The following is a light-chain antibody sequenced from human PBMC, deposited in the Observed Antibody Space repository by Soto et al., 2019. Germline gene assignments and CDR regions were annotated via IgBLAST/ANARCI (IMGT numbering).Light chain of an antibody. J-gene: IGKJ4*01. CDR2: GAS. CDR3: QEYYNWRRST. CDR1: QSVVSK. Sequence: EIVMTQSPATLSVSPGERATLSCRASQSVVSKLAWYQQKPGQAPRLLIYGASTRATGIPARFSGSGSGTEFTLTISSLQSEDSAFYYCQEYYNWRRSTFRGGTKVDIX. V-gene: IGKV3-15*01.